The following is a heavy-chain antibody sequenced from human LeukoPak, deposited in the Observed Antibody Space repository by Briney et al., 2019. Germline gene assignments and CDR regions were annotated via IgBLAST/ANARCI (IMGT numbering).Heavy chain of an antibody. V-gene: IGHV3-48*02. D-gene: IGHD6-19*01. Sequence: GRSLRLSCAASGFTFSSYSMNWVRQAPGKGLEWVSYVTSSSTTIYYADSVKGRFTTSRDNAKNSLYLQMNSLRDEDTAVYYCAKGVADLYYYGMDVWGQGTTVTVSS. J-gene: IGHJ6*02. CDR2: VTSSSTTI. CDR1: GFTFSSYS. CDR3: AKGVADLYYYGMDV.